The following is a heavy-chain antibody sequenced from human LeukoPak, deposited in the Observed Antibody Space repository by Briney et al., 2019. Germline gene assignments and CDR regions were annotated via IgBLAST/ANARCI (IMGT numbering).Heavy chain of an antibody. J-gene: IGHJ4*02. V-gene: IGHV3-23*01. CDR1: GFTFSSYG. CDR3: AKDLQRANNPLDY. CDR2: ISGSGGST. Sequence: GGSLRLSCAAPGFTFSSYGMSWVRQAPGKGREWVSAISGSGGSTYYADSVKGRFTISRDNSKNTLYLQMNSLRAEDTAVYYCAKDLQRANNPLDYWGQGTLVTVSS. D-gene: IGHD5-18*01.